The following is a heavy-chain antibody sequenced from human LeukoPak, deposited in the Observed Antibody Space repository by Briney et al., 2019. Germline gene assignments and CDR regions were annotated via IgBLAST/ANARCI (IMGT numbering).Heavy chain of an antibody. CDR1: GGTFSSYA. V-gene: IGHV1-69*05. CDR3: AVSSGSYLSPDY. J-gene: IGHJ4*02. D-gene: IGHD1-26*01. Sequence: SVKVSCKASGGTFSSYAISWVRQAPGQGLEWMGGIIPIFGTANYAQKFQGRVTITTDESTSTAYMELSSLRSEDTAVYYCAVSSGSYLSPDYWGQGTLVTFSS. CDR2: IIPIFGTA.